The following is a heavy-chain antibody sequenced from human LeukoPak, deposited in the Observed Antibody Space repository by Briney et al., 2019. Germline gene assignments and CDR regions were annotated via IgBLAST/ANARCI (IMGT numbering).Heavy chain of an antibody. Sequence: SVKVSCKASGGTFSSYAISWVRQAPGQGLEWMGGIIPIFGTANYAQKFQGRVTITADESTSTAYMELSSLRSEETAVYYCAKDQGLTAPPPYGLDVWGQGTTVIVTS. D-gene: IGHD5-18*01. V-gene: IGHV1-69*13. CDR1: GGTFSSYA. CDR2: IIPIFGTA. CDR3: AKDQGLTAPPPYGLDV. J-gene: IGHJ6*02.